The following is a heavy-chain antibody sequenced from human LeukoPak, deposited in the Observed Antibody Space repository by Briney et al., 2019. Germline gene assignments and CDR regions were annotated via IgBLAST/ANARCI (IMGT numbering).Heavy chain of an antibody. Sequence: PSETLSLTCTVSGGSISSYYWSWIRQPAGKGLEWIGRIYTSGSTNYNPSLKSRVTMSVDTSKNQFSLKLSSVTAADTAVYYWARDSRYSSSWYGMDVWGQGTTVTVSS. V-gene: IGHV4-4*07. D-gene: IGHD6-13*01. CDR1: GGSISSYY. CDR2: IYTSGST. CDR3: ARDSRYSSSWYGMDV. J-gene: IGHJ6*02.